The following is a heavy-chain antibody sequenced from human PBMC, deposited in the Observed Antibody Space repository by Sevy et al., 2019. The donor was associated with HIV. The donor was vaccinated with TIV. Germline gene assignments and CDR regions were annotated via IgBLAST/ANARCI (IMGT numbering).Heavy chain of an antibody. J-gene: IGHJ4*02. D-gene: IGHD1-26*01. V-gene: IGHV4-59*08. CDR1: GGSITSLY. CDR2: IYYNGHI. Sequence: SETLSLTCTVSGGSITSLYWNWIRQPPGKGLEWIANIYYNGHINYNPSLKSRFTLSLDTSKNQFSLRLSSVTAADTDMYYCAGENAWGRGYSWGQGTLVTVSS. CDR3: AGENAWGRGYS.